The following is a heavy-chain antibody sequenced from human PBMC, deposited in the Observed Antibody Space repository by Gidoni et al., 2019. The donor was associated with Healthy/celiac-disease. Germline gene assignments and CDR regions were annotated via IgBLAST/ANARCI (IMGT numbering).Heavy chain of an antibody. J-gene: IGHJ6*02. D-gene: IGHD6-6*01. Sequence: QVQLVQSGAEVKKPGASVKVSCKASGYTFTRYYMHWVRQAPGQGLEWMGIINPSGGSTSYAQKFQGRVTMTRDTSTSTVYMELSSLRSEDTAVYYCARDRVAARPKRTGGMDVWGQGTTVTVSS. CDR3: ARDRVAARPKRTGGMDV. V-gene: IGHV1-46*01. CDR1: GYTFTRYY. CDR2: INPSGGST.